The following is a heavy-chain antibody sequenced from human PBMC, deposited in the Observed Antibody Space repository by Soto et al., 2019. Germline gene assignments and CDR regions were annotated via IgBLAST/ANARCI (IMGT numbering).Heavy chain of an antibody. D-gene: IGHD3-22*01. CDR1: GGTFSSYA. CDR2: IIPIFGTA. CDR3: ARGWGRYYDSSGYYRTFDY. V-gene: IGHV1-69*01. Sequence: QVQLVQSGAEVKKPGSSVKVSCKASGGTFSSYAISWVRQAPGQGLEWMGGIIPIFGTANYAQKFQGRVTITADESTSTAYMELSSVRSEDTAVYYCARGWGRYYDSSGYYRTFDYWGQGTLVTVSS. J-gene: IGHJ4*02.